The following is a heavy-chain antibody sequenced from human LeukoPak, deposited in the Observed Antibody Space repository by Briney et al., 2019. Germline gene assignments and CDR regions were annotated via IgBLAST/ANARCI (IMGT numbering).Heavy chain of an antibody. CDR2: INHSGST. CDR3: ARVSGWYLMDY. D-gene: IGHD6-19*01. CDR1: GGSFSGYY. V-gene: IGHV4-34*01. Sequence: NSSETLSLTCAVYGGSFSGYYWSWIRQPPGKGLEWIGEINHSGSTNYNPSLKSRVTISVDTSKNQFSLKLSSVTAADTAVYYCARVSGWYLMDYWGQGTLVTVSS. J-gene: IGHJ4*02.